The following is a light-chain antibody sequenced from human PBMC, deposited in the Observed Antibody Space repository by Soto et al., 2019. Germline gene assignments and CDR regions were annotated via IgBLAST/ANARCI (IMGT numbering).Light chain of an antibody. V-gene: IGKV1-27*01. CDR3: QKYSSVIT. CDR1: QGISNF. Sequence: DIQMTQSPSSLSASVGDRVTITCRASQGISNFLAWYQQKPGKVPKLLISAASTLQSGVPSRFSGSGSGTDFTLTITSLQHEDVTTYYWQKYSSVITVGQGTRLEIK. J-gene: IGKJ5*01. CDR2: AAS.